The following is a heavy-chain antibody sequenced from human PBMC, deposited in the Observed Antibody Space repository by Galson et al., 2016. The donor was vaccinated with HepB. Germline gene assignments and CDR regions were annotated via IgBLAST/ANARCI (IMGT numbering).Heavy chain of an antibody. V-gene: IGHV1-69*06. CDR2: IIPIFGPG. CDR1: GGTFSSYA. J-gene: IGHJ4*02. CDR3: SGDRGSGWLSAQLHF. D-gene: IGHD6-19*01. Sequence: SVKVSCKASGGTFSSYAISWVRQAPGQGLEWMGAIIPIFGPGTYAQNFQDRLTITPDTSTTTVYMELSRLRSEDTAVYYCSGDRGSGWLSAQLHFWGQGTLVTVSS.